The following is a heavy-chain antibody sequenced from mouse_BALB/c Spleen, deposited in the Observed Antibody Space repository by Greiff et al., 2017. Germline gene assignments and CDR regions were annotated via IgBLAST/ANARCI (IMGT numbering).Heavy chain of an antibody. V-gene: IGHV2-9*02. CDR2: MWAGGST. J-gene: IGHJ4*01. CDR1: GFSLTGYG. CDR3: ARVADYYGSSHDYYAMDY. Sequence: QVQLKESGPGLVAPSQSLSITCTVSGFSLTGYGVHWVRQPPGKGLEWLGVMWAGGSTNYNSAHMSRLSISTDNSKSQVFLKMHSLQTDDTAMYYCARVADYYGSSHDYYAMDYWGQGTSVTVSS. D-gene: IGHD1-1*01.